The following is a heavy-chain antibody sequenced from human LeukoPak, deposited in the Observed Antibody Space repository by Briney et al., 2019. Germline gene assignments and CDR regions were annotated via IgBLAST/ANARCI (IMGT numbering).Heavy chain of an antibody. J-gene: IGHJ6*04. CDR2: IYYSGST. V-gene: IGHV4-59*01. D-gene: IGHD3-10*01. CDR3: ARGAQLKSYGMDV. CDR1: GGSISSYY. Sequence: SETLSLTCTVPGGSISSYYWSWIRQPPGKGLEWIGYIYYSGSTNYNPSLKSRVTISVDTSKNQFSLKLSSVTAADTAVYYCARGAQLKSYGMDVWGKGTTVTVSS.